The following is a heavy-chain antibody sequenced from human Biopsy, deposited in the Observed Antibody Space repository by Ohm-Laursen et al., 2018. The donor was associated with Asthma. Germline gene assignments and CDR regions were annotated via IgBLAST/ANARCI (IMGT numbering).Heavy chain of an antibody. D-gene: IGHD3-9*01. CDR2: IYYSGST. J-gene: IGHJ6*02. CDR1: SGSISSGGYY. V-gene: IGHV4-31*03. CDR3: ARVPHDDILAGFSLRYYYGMDV. Sequence: SQSLSLTCTVSSGSISSGGYYWSWIRKHPGKGLVWIGYIYYSGSTYYNPSLKSRVTISVDTSKNQFSLKLSSVTAADTAVYYCARVPHDDILAGFSLRYYYGMDVWGQGTTVTVS.